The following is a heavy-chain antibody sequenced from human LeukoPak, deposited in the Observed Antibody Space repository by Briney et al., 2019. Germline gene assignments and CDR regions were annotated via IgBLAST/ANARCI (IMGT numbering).Heavy chain of an antibody. CDR2: IWSDGSKE. V-gene: IGHV3-33*01. Sequence: GGSLRLSCAASGFTFYSYGMHWVRQAPGKGLEWVALIWSDGSKEYYLDSVKGRFTISRDNSKNTVSLQMNSLRVEDTAVYYCARIAVIRRWFDPWGQGTLVTVSS. J-gene: IGHJ5*02. CDR1: GFTFYSYG. CDR3: ARIAVIRRWFDP. D-gene: IGHD3-22*01.